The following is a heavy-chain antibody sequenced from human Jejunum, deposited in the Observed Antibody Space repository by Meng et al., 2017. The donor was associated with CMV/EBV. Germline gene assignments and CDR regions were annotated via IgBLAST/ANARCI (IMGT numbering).Heavy chain of an antibody. Sequence: QVQLVESGGGVVQPGGSLRLSCAASGLAFSSYGMHWVRQAPGKGLEWVAFIPYDGSNKYYGDSVKGRFTISRDNSKNTLYLQMNSLRAEDTAVYYCASRDYDILSGYPYWGQGTLVTVSS. J-gene: IGHJ4*02. V-gene: IGHV3-30*02. D-gene: IGHD3-9*01. CDR2: IPYDGSNK. CDR3: ASRDYDILSGYPY. CDR1: GLAFSSYG.